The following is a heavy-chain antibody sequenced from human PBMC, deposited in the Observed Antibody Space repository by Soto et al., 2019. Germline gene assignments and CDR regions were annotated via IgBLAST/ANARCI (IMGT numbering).Heavy chain of an antibody. J-gene: IGHJ5*02. CDR3: AGFSEVAATEVNWFDP. CDR1: GASINSGDYY. V-gene: IGHV4-30-4*01. D-gene: IGHD2-15*01. Sequence: SETLSLTCTVSGASINSGDYYWSWVRQPPGKGLEWIGYIYYSGSTYYNPSLKSRVTISVDTSKNQFSLKLSSVTAADTAVYYCAGFSEVAATEVNWFDPWGQGTLVTVSS. CDR2: IYYSGST.